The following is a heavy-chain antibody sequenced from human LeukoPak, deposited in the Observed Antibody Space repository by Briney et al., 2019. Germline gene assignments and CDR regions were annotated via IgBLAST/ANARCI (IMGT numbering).Heavy chain of an antibody. D-gene: IGHD2/OR15-2a*01. CDR1: VYTFTGYY. J-gene: IGHJ4*02. V-gene: IGHV1-2*02. CDR3: ARWLHSKRPSTLDY. Sequence: ASVKVSCKASVYTFTGYYMHWVGQAPGQGLEWMGWINPNSGGTNYAQKFQGRVTMTRDTSISTAYMELSRLRSDDTAVYYCARWLHSKRPSTLDYWGQGTLVTVSS. CDR2: INPNSGGT.